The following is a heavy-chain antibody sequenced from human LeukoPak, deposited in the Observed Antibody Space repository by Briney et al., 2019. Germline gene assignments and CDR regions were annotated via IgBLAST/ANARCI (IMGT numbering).Heavy chain of an antibody. CDR2: INQDGNDK. V-gene: IGHV3-7*01. CDR1: GFTFSSYW. Sequence: PGGSLRLSCAASGFTFSSYWMSWVRHAQGKGLEWLANINQDGNDKYYVDSVKGRFTISRDNAKNLLYLQMNSLRAEDTAVYYCARDRTIDCTNGVCYSRGAFDIWGQGTMVTVSS. J-gene: IGHJ3*02. D-gene: IGHD2-8*01. CDR3: ARDRTIDCTNGVCYSRGAFDI.